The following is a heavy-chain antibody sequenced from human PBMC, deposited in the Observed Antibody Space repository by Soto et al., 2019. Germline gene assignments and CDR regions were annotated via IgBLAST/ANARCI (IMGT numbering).Heavy chain of an antibody. CDR2: IYYSGST. CDR3: ARGRTSSSWINWFDP. D-gene: IGHD6-13*01. Sequence: PSETLSLTCSFSCCSISSGGYYWSWIRQHPGKGLEWIGYIYYSGSTYYNPSLKSRVTISVDTSKNQFSLKLSSVTAADTAVYYCARGRTSSSWINWFDPWGQGTLVTVSS. V-gene: IGHV4-31*02. CDR1: CCSISSGGYY. J-gene: IGHJ5*02.